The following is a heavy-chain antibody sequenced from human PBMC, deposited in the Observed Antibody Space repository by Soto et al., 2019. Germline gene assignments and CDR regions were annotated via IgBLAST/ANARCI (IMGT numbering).Heavy chain of an antibody. J-gene: IGHJ4*02. CDR2: ISVSGTYI. CDR3: ARDSLYCSACSCAWGR. Sequence: QLVESGGGLVKPGGSRRLSCAASGFTFSIYSMNWVRQAPGKGPEWVSSISVSGTYIYYADSVKGRFIISSDNAKISLYLQMNSLRAANTAVYYCARDSLYCSACSCAWGRWGQGTLVTVSS. D-gene: IGHD2-15*01. CDR1: GFTFSIYS. V-gene: IGHV3-21*02.